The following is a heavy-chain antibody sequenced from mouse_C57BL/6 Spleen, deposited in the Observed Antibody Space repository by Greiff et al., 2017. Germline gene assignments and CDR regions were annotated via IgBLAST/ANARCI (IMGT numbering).Heavy chain of an antibody. CDR2: ISSGGSYT. Sequence: EVNLVESGGDLVKPGGSLKLSCAASGFTFSSYGMSWVRQTPDKRLEWVATISSGGSYTYYPDSVKGRFTISRDNAKNTLYLQMSSLKSEDTAMYYCARLGFAYWGQGTLVTVSA. CDR1: GFTFSSYG. J-gene: IGHJ3*01. CDR3: ARLGFAY. V-gene: IGHV5-6*01.